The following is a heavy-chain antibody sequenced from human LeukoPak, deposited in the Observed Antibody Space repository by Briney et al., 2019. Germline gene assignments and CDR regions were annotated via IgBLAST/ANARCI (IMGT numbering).Heavy chain of an antibody. CDR3: ARHAPHSGSADAFDI. CDR1: GGSITSSNYY. CDR2: IYFNGNT. J-gene: IGHJ3*02. D-gene: IGHD1-26*01. Sequence: SETLSLTCTVSGGSITSSNYYWGWIRQPPGKGLEWFGSIYFNGNTYYNPSLKSRVTISVDTPKNQFSLKLSSVSAADTAVYYCARHAPHSGSADAFDIWGQGTMVTVSS. V-gene: IGHV4-39*07.